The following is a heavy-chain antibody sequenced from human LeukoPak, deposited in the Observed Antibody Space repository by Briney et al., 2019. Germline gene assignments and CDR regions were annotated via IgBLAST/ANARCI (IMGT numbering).Heavy chain of an antibody. CDR2: INHSGST. V-gene: IGHV4-34*01. J-gene: IGHJ4*02. CDR1: GGSFSGYY. CDR3: ARGLIYDFWSGYSLDY. Sequence: SETLSLTCAVYGGSFSGYYWSWIRQPPGKGLEWIGEINHSGSTNYHPSLKSRLTISVGTSKHQFSLKLSSVTAADTAVYYCARGLIYDFWSGYSLDYWGQGTLGTVSS. D-gene: IGHD3-3*01.